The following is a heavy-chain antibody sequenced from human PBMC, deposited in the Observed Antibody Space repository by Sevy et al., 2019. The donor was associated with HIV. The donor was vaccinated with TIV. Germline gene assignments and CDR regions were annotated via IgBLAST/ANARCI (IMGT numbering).Heavy chain of an antibody. V-gene: IGHV5-51*01. D-gene: IGHD3-22*01. CDR2: IYPHDSNI. CDR3: ARSMSTDQFDNSGSYHTWHY. CDR1: GYTFTSFY. J-gene: IGHJ4*02. Sequence: GESLKISCETSGYTFTSFYIGWVRQMPGKGLEWIGVIYPHDSNIKYSPSFQGQVTISADESNRTAYLQWGSQEASDTAMYYCARSMSTDQFDNSGSYHTWHYWGQGTLVTVSS.